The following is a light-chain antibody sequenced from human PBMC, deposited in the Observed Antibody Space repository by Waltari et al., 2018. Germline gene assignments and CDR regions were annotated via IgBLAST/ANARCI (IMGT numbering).Light chain of an antibody. CDR1: STDLGAYNH. CDR2: EVN. Sequence: QSALTQPPSASGAPGQSVTISCTRTSTDLGAYNHVSWYQQHPREAPKLLIYEVNKRPSGVPNRFSGSKSGDTASLTVSGLQADDEGDYYCSSYAGRNTLFGGGTKLTVL. J-gene: IGLJ2*01. CDR3: SSYAGRNTL. V-gene: IGLV2-8*01.